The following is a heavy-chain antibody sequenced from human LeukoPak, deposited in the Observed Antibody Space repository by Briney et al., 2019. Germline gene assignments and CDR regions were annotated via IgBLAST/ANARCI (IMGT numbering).Heavy chain of an antibody. V-gene: IGHV6-1*01. Sequence: SQTLSLTCAISGYSVSNNIATWNWVRQSPSRGLEWLGRTYYRSRWGNDYAISVKGRITINPDTSRNQFSLQLNSVTPEDTAVYYCVRDSDDXYWALDFWGXXTXVTVSS. D-gene: IGHD5-12*01. CDR1: GYSVSNNIAT. J-gene: IGHJ4*01. CDR2: TYYRSRWGN. CDR3: VRDSDDXYWALDF.